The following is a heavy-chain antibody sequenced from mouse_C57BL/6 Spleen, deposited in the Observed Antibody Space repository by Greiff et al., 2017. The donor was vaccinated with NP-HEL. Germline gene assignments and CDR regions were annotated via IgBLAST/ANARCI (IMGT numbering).Heavy chain of an antibody. Sequence: EVQLQESGGGLVKPGGSLKLSCAASGFTFSSYAMSWVRQTPEKRLEWVATISDGGSYTYYPDNVKGRFTLARDNAKNNLYLQMSHLKSEDTAMYYCARDRSYSNYGYFDYWGQGTTLTVSS. V-gene: IGHV5-4*01. J-gene: IGHJ2*01. D-gene: IGHD2-5*01. CDR3: ARDRSYSNYGYFDY. CDR2: ISDGGSYT. CDR1: GFTFSSYA.